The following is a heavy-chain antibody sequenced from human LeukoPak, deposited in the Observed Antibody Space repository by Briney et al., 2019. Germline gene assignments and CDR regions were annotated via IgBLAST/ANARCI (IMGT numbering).Heavy chain of an antibody. D-gene: IGHD3-22*01. CDR1: GHTFTSYD. J-gene: IGHJ3*02. CDR2: MNPNSGNT. V-gene: IGHV1-8*01. CDR3: ACSSAYYYDSSGGAFDI. Sequence: GASVKVSCKASGHTFTSYDINWVRQATGQGLEWMGWMNPNSGNTGYAQKFQGRVTMTRNTSISTAYMELSSLRSEDTAVYYCACSSAYYYDSSGGAFDIWGQGTMVTVSS.